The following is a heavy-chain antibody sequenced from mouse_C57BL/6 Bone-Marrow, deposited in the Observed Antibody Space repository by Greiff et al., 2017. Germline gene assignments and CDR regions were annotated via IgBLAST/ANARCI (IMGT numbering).Heavy chain of an antibody. CDR1: GFNIKDYY. CDR3: ARVYYDYLYYYAMDY. V-gene: IGHV14-2*01. Sequence: EVKLMESGAELVKPGASVKLSCTASGFNIKDYYMHWVKQRTEQGLEWIGRIDPEDGETKYAPNFQGKATITADTSSNTAYLQLSSLTSEDTAVYYCARVYYDYLYYYAMDYWGQGTSVTVSS. D-gene: IGHD2-4*01. J-gene: IGHJ4*01. CDR2: IDPEDGET.